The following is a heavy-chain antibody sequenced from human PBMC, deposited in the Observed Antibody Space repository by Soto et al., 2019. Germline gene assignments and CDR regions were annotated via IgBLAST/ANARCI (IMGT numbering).Heavy chain of an antibody. J-gene: IGHJ4*01. V-gene: IGHV3-30-3*01. D-gene: IGHD6-19*01. CDR3: ARDPHSSGWYEWVSMTLSIDCDY. CDR1: GFSFSSYA. CDR2: ISYGGDNK. Sequence: GGSLRLSCAASGFSFSSYAMHWVRQAPGKGLEWVAVISYGGDNKYYADSVKGRFTISRDNSKNTLYLRMNSLRAEDMAVYYCARDPHSSGWYEWVSMTLSIDCDYWGHGTLVTVSS.